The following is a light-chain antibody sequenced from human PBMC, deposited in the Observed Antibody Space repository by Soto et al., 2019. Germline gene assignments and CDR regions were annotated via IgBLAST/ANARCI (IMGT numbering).Light chain of an antibody. Sequence: EIVMTQSPDTVSVSLGESATLSCRASQTVTTNLAWYQHKPGQAPRLLIFGASIRDTGIPDRFSGSGSGTDFTLTISRLEPEDFAMYYCLHHGSSLWTFGQGTKVDIK. CDR2: GAS. J-gene: IGKJ1*01. CDR1: QTVTTN. CDR3: LHHGSSLWT. V-gene: IGKV3-20*01.